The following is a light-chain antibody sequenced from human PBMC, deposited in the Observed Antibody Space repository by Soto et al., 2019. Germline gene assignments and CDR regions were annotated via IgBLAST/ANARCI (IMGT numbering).Light chain of an antibody. Sequence: EIVLTQSPGTLSLSPGERATLSCRASQSVTSNYLAWHQQKPGQAPRLLIYGASSRATGIPDRFSGSGSGKDFTLTISRLEPEDFAVYYCQQYAGSPLTFGGGPKVEI. J-gene: IGKJ4*01. CDR2: GAS. CDR1: QSVTSNY. CDR3: QQYAGSPLT. V-gene: IGKV3-20*01.